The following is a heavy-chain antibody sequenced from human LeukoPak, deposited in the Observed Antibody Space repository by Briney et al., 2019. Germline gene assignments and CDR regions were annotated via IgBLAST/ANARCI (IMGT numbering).Heavy chain of an antibody. CDR3: ARDRADNFDSSGYYPDGLDI. V-gene: IGHV1-2*02. J-gene: IGHJ3*02. D-gene: IGHD3-22*01. CDR2: ITPYSGGT. Sequence: ASVKVSCKPSGYTFSAFYIHWVRQAPGQGLEWVGWITPYSGGTNYAQRFQDRVTMTWDTSIGTANMELSGLKSDDTAVYYCARDRADNFDSSGYYPDGLDIWGQGTMVTVS. CDR1: GYTFSAFY.